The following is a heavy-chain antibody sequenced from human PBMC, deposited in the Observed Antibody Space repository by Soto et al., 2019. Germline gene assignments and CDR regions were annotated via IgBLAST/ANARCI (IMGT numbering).Heavy chain of an antibody. CDR2: ISGSGGST. V-gene: IGHV3-23*01. J-gene: IGHJ6*02. CDR1: GFTFSSYG. CDR3: ARGRYDPFYYYYYGMDV. Sequence: GGSLRLSCAASGFTFSSYGMHWVRQAPGKGLEWVSAISGSGGSTYYADSVKGRFTISRDNSKNTLYLQMNSLRAEDTAVYYCARGRYDPFYYYYYGMDVWGQGTTVTVSS. D-gene: IGHD1-1*01.